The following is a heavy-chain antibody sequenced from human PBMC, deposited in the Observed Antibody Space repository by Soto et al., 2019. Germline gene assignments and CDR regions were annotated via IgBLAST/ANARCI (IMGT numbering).Heavy chain of an antibody. V-gene: IGHV4-59*01. CDR3: AREKRFTYYYDSSGYFYFDY. D-gene: IGHD3-22*01. CDR1: GGSISSYY. CDR2: IYYSGST. J-gene: IGHJ4*02. Sequence: TLSLTCTVPGGSISSYYWSWIRQPPGKGLEWIGYIYYSGSTNYNPSLKSRVTISVDTSKNQFSLKLSSVTAADTAVYYCAREKRFTYYYDSSGYFYFDYWGQGTLVTVSS.